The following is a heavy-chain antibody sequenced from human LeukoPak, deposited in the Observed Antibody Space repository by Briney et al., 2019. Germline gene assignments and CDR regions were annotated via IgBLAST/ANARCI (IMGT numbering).Heavy chain of an antibody. D-gene: IGHD6-19*01. CDR2: IVGSGGSS. Sequence: GGSLRLSCAASGFTFNSHAMYWVRQAPGKGLEWVSGIVGSGGSSYYAESVRGRFTISRDNSKNTVYMQMHSLRDEDTAVYYCAKTTFGYSSGRSPGWPVDYWGQGTVVTVSS. J-gene: IGHJ4*02. CDR3: AKTTFGYSSGRSPGWPVDY. CDR1: GFTFNSHA. V-gene: IGHV3-23*01.